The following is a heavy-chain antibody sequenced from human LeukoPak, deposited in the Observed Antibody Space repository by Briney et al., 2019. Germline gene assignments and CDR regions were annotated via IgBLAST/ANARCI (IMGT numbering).Heavy chain of an antibody. D-gene: IGHD2-21*02. Sequence: GGSLRLSCAASGFAFSNLCVSWVRQAPGKGLEGGANIKQDGSERYYVDSVKGRFTISRDSAENSLYLQINTLRGEDTAVYYCAREGLPLELVTYDYWGQGTLVTVSS. CDR2: IKQDGSER. V-gene: IGHV3-7*01. J-gene: IGHJ4*02. CDR3: AREGLPLELVTYDY. CDR1: GFAFSNLC.